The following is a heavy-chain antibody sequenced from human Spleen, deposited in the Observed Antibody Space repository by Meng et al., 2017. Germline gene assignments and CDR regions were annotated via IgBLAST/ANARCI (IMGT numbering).Heavy chain of an antibody. D-gene: IGHD6-19*01. V-gene: IGHV4-39*01. CDR2: IGHSGIT. CDR3: VRSSGWVRTGFDP. CDR1: GGPISTSDHY. Sequence: QPQLQESGPGLVKPSEALSLTGSVSGGPISTSDHYWGWIRQPPGKGLEWIGSIGHSGITYYTPSLKSRVTVSIDTSKSQFSLKLTSVTAADTAVYYCVRSSGWVRTGFDPWGQGTLVTVSS. J-gene: IGHJ5*02.